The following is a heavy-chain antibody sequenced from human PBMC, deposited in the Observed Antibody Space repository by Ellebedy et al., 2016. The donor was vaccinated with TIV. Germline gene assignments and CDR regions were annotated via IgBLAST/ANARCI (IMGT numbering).Heavy chain of an antibody. CDR2: ISYDGKNQ. V-gene: IGHV3-30*18. Sequence: GASLKISCVASGFTFSNFDMHWVRPAPGKVLEWLTRISYDGKNQYYEDSVKGRFTISRDNSKHTVYLLMNSLRADDSALCYCAKLDSYDVLTGEDYWGQGTLVTVSS. D-gene: IGHD3-9*01. CDR3: AKLDSYDVLTGEDY. CDR1: GFTFSNFD. J-gene: IGHJ4*02.